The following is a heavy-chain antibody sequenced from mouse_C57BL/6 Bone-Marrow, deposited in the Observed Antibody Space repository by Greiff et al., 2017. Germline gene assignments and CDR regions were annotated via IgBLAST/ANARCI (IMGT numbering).Heavy chain of an antibody. J-gene: IGHJ3*01. CDR2: IWSGGST. CDR1: GFSFTSYG. V-gene: IGHV2-2*01. CDR3: ARKRGYYVLAY. Sequence: QVQLQQSGPGLVQPSQRLSITCTVSGFSFTSYGVHWVRQSPGKGLEWLGVIWSGGSTDYYAAFISRLSISKDNSKSQVFFKMNSLQADDTAIYYCARKRGYYVLAYWGQGTLVTVSA. D-gene: IGHD2-3*01.